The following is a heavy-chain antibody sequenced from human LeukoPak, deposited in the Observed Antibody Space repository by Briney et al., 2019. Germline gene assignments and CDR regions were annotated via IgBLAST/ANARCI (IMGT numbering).Heavy chain of an antibody. J-gene: IGHJ4*02. D-gene: IGHD3-22*01. Sequence: GESLKISCKGSGYSFTSYWIGWVRQMPGKGLEWMGIIYPGDSDNRHSPSFQGQVTISADKSISTAYLQWSSLKASDTAMYYCARRHYYDSSGYYPPDYWGQGTLVTVSS. V-gene: IGHV5-51*01. CDR3: ARRHYYDSSGYYPPDY. CDR1: GYSFTSYW. CDR2: IYPGDSDN.